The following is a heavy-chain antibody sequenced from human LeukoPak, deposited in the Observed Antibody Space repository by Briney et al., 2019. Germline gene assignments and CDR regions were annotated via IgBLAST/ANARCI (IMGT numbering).Heavy chain of an antibody. V-gene: IGHV3-30*02. CDR2: IRYDGSNK. J-gene: IGHJ3*02. CDR3: AKDYSDDFWSRFDI. CDR1: GFTFSSYG. Sequence: SGGSLRLSCAASGFTFSSYGMHWVRQAPGKGLEWVAFIRYDGSNKYYADSVKGRFTISRDNSKNTLYLQMNSLRAEDTAVYYCAKDYSDDFWSRFDIWGQGTMVTVSS. D-gene: IGHD3-3*01.